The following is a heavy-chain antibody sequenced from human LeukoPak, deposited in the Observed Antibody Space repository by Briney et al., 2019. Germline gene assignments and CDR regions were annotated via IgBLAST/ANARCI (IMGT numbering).Heavy chain of an antibody. J-gene: IGHJ3*02. CDR1: GDSITSGSYY. CDR3: ARAPGAFDI. V-gene: IGHV4-31*03. CDR2: IYYTGGT. Sequence: PSQTLSLTCTVSGDSITSGSYYWAWIRQHPEKGLEWIGYIYYTGGTHYNPSLKSRLTISVDTSENQFSPKMRSVTAADTAIYYCARAPGAFDIWGQGTMVTVSS.